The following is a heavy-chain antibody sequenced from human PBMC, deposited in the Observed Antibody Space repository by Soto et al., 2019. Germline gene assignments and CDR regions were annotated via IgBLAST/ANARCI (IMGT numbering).Heavy chain of an antibody. V-gene: IGHV3-23*01. CDR3: AKDFPSGMGVGLPVGTDV. CDR1: GFTFSNYA. CDR2: ISGSGGSS. D-gene: IGHD1-1*01. J-gene: IGHJ6*02. Sequence: EVQLLESGGGLVQPGGSLRLSCAASGFTFSNYAMSWVRQAPGKGLEWVSSISGSGGSSYYADFVKGRFTISRDNSKNTLYLEMNSLRVEDAAIFYCAKDFPSGMGVGLPVGTDVWGQGTTVTVSS.